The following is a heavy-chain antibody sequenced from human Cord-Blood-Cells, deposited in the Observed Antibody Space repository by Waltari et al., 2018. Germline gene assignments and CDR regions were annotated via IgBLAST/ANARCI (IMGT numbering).Heavy chain of an antibody. CDR3: ARPGYDFWSGYYADAFDI. J-gene: IGHJ3*02. CDR1: GGTFSSYA. V-gene: IGHV1-69*01. Sequence: QVQLVQSGAEVKKPGSSVKVSCKASGGTFSSYAISWVRQAPGQGLEWMGGIIPIFGTANYAQKCQGRVTITADESTSTAYMELSSLRSEDTAVYYCARPGYDFWSGYYADAFDIWGQGTMVTVSS. CDR2: IIPIFGTA. D-gene: IGHD3-3*01.